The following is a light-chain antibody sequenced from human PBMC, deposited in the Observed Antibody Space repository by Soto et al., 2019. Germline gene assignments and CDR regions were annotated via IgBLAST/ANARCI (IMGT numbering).Light chain of an antibody. CDR3: QQYDNWPLT. J-gene: IGKJ4*01. CDR1: QSGSSN. Sequence: EIVMTQSPATLSVSAGERVILSCRASQSGSSNLAWYQQKPGQAPRLLIYGASTRATGIPARFSGTGSGTEFTLTISSLQSEDFAVFYCQQYDNWPLTFGGGTKVDIK. V-gene: IGKV3-15*01. CDR2: GAS.